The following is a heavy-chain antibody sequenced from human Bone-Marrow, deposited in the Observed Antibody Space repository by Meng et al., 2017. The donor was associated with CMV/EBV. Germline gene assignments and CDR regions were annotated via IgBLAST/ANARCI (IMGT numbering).Heavy chain of an antibody. D-gene: IGHD3-3*01. CDR3: AKEGIFQALDY. J-gene: IGHJ4*02. CDR2: IQQEGSAK. CDR1: GFSFSNYW. Sequence: GESLKISCGASGFSFSNYWMSWVRQAPGKGPEWVANIQQEGSAKYYVDSVRGRFTISRDNSKNTLYLQMNSLRAEDTAVYYCAKEGIFQALDYWGQGTLVTVSS. V-gene: IGHV3-7*03.